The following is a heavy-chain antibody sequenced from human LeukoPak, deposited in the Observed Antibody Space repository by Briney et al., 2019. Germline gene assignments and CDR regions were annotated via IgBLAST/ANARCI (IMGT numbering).Heavy chain of an antibody. V-gene: IGHV4-59*01. D-gene: IGHD1-26*01. CDR1: GGSISSYY. CDR3: ARGGWELPPHYFDY. CDR2: IYYSGST. Sequence: SETLSLTCTVSGGSISSYYWSWLRQPPGKGLEWIGYIYYSGSTNYNPSLKSRVTISVDTSKNQFSLKLSSVTAADTAVYYCARGGWELPPHYFDYWGQGTLVTVSS. J-gene: IGHJ4*02.